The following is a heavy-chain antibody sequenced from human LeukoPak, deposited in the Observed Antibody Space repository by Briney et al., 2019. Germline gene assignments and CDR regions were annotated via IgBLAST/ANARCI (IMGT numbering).Heavy chain of an antibody. J-gene: IGHJ4*02. V-gene: IGHV2-5*02. CDR2: IYWDDDK. D-gene: IGHD6-13*01. CDR1: GFSLSTSGVG. Sequence: SGPTLVNPTQTLTLTCTFSGFSLSTSGVGVGWIRQPPGKALEWLALIYWDDDKRYSPSLKSRLTITKDTSKNQVVLTMTNMDPVDTATYYCAHRLLIRYSSSWHFDYWGQGTLVTVSS. CDR3: AHRLLIRYSSSWHFDY.